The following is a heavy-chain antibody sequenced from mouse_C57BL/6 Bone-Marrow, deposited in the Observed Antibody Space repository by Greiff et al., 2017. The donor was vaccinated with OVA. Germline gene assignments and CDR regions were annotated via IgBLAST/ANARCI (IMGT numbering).Heavy chain of an antibody. CDR1: GYTFTSYW. CDR2: IDPSDSET. D-gene: IGHD2-1*01. CDR3: ARRGGNYDYYAMDY. V-gene: IGHV1-52*01. J-gene: IGHJ4*01. Sequence: VQLQQPGAELVRPGSSVKLSCKASGYTFTSYWMHWVKQRPIQGLEWIGNIDPSDSETHYNQKFKDKATLTVDKSSSTAYMQLSSLTSEDSAVYYCARRGGNYDYYAMDYWGQGTSVTVSS.